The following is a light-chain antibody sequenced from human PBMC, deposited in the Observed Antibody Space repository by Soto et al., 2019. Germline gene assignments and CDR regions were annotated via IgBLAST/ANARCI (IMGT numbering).Light chain of an antibody. CDR3: MQALQSIT. Sequence: EIVMTQSPLTLPVTPGEPASISCRSSQSLLYNNTYNYLDWYVQKPGQSPQLLIYFGSNRAPGVLDRFSGNRSGTDVKLKINRVEGEDVGKYYCMQALQSITFGEGTRLEIQ. V-gene: IGKV2-28*01. CDR2: FGS. J-gene: IGKJ5*01. CDR1: QSLLYNNTYNY.